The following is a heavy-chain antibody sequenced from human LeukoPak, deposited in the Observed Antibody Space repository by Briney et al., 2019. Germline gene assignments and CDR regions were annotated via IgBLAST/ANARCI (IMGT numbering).Heavy chain of an antibody. CDR2: INHSGST. V-gene: IGHV4-34*01. D-gene: IGHD3-10*01. CDR3: ARSDYGSGTHYDS. J-gene: IGHJ4*02. Sequence: SETLSLTCTVSGGSISSYYWSWIRQPPGKGLEWIGEINHSGSTNYNPSLKSRVTISVDTSKNQFSLRLTSVTVTDTAVYYCARSDYGSGTHYDSWGQGTLVTVSS. CDR1: GGSISSYY.